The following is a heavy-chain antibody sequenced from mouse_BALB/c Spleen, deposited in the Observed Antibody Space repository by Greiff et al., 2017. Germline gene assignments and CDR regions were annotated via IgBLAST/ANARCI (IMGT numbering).Heavy chain of an antibody. CDR2: ISSGSSTI. CDR3: ARFDTYYAMDY. J-gene: IGHJ4*01. CDR1: GFTFSSFG. Sequence: EVQVVESGGGLVQPGGSRKLSCAASGFTFSSFGMHWVRQAPEKGLEWVAYISSGSSTIYYADTVKGRFTISRDNPKNTLFLQMTSLRSEDTAMYYCARFDTYYAMDYWGQGTSVTVSS. V-gene: IGHV5-17*02.